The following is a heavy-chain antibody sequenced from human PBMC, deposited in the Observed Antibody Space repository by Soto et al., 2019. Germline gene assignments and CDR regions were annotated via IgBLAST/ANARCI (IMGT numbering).Heavy chain of an antibody. D-gene: IGHD2-15*01. J-gene: IGHJ4*02. V-gene: IGHV3-74*01. CDR1: GFTFSSYW. Sequence: EVQLVESGGGLVQPGGSLRLSCAASGFTFSSYWMYWVRQAPGKGLVWVSRISNDGSSTSYADSVKGRFTISRDNAKTTLYLIMISLRAADTGVYYCARDYCSGGSCYDWGRGTLVTVSS. CDR2: ISNDGSST. CDR3: ARDYCSGGSCYD.